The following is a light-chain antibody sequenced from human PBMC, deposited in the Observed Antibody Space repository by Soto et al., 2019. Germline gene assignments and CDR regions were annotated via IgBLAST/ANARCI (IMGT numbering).Light chain of an antibody. CDR2: WAS. J-gene: IGKJ2*01. CDR3: QQYYSTPPA. CDR1: QSVLYNSNNKNY. Sequence: DIVMTQSPDSLSVSLGERATINCKSSQSVLYNSNNKNYLAWYQQKPGQPPKLLIYWASTRESGVPDRFSGSGSGTDITLTISGLQTEDVEVYYCQQYYSTPPAFGQGTKLEIK. V-gene: IGKV4-1*01.